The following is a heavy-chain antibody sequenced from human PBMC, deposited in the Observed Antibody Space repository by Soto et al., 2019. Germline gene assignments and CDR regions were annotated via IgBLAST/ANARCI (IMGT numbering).Heavy chain of an antibody. CDR3: ARIDGGSPDF. CDR2: IYMSGTN. D-gene: IGHD2-15*01. V-gene: IGHV4-4*07. J-gene: IGHJ4*02. Sequence: PSETLSLTCTVSDGSINNHFWSWIRQPAGKGLEWIGHIYMSGTNTYNPSLKSRVTMSVDTPRNQFSLKVSSVTAADTAVYYCARIDGGSPDFWGQGALVTVSS. CDR1: DGSINNHF.